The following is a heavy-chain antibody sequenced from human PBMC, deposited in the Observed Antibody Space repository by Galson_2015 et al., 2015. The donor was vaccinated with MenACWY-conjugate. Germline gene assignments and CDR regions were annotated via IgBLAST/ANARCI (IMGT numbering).Heavy chain of an antibody. CDR2: LHSDGVT. CDR1: FFPFRSPY. CDR3: ARGRGHGGQLLEF. Sequence: SLRLSFPSSFFPFRSPYPPLVRQAPGRGLEWVSVLHSDGVTKYADSVRDRFTISRDDFKNTVYLQIDFVRDDDTAIYFCARGRGHGGQLLEFWGHGNLVTVAS. J-gene: IGHJ4*01. V-gene: IGHV3-66*01. D-gene: IGHD4-23*01.